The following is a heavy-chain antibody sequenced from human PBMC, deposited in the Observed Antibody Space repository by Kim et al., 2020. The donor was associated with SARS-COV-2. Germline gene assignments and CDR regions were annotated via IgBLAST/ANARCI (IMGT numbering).Heavy chain of an antibody. D-gene: IGHD6-19*01. CDR1: GYTLTELS. J-gene: IGHJ4*02. CDR2: FDPEDGET. V-gene: IGHV1-24*01. Sequence: ASVKVSCKVSGYTLTELSMHWVRQAPGKGLEWMGGFDPEDGETIYAQKFQGRVTITEDTSTETAYMELSSLRSEDTAVYYCATYEEMAGMGLASGYYFDYWGQGTLVTVSS. CDR3: ATYEEMAGMGLASGYYFDY.